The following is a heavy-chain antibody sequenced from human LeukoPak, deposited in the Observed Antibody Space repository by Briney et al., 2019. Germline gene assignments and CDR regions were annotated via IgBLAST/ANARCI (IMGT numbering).Heavy chain of an antibody. D-gene: IGHD3-9*01. CDR3: ASAYYDILGGHFDY. J-gene: IGHJ4*02. CDR2: IYHSGST. V-gene: IGHV4-59*08. CDR1: GGFISSYY. Sequence: PSETLPLTCTVSGGFISSYYWSWIRQPPGKGLEWIGSIYHSGSTYYNPSLKSRVTISVDTSKNQFSLKLSSVTAADTAVYYCASAYYDILGGHFDYWGQGTLVTVSS.